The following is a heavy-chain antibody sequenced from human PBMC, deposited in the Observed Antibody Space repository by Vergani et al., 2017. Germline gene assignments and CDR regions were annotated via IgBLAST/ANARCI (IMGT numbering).Heavy chain of an antibody. D-gene: IGHD3-22*01. V-gene: IGHV4-61*10. CDR1: GGSVSSGSYY. Sequence: QVQLQESGPGLVKTSETLSLTCTVSGGSVSSGSYYWSWIRQPAGKGLEWIGYIYYSGSTNYNPSLNSRVTISVDTSKNQFSLNLSSVTAADTAVYYCARNYYDSSGYFRALYYYYGMDVWGQGTTVTVSS. CDR3: ARNYYDSSGYFRALYYYYGMDV. CDR2: IYYSGST. J-gene: IGHJ6*02.